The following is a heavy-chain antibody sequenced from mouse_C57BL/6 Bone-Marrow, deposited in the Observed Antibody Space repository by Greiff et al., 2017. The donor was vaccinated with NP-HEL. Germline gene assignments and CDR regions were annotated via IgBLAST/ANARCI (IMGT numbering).Heavy chain of an antibody. V-gene: IGHV1-69*01. D-gene: IGHD2-3*01. Sequence: VQLQQPGAELVMPGASVKLSCKASGYTFPSYWMHWVKQRPGQGLEWIGEIDPSDSYTNYNQKFKGQSTLTVDKSSSTAYMQLSSLTSEDSAVDYCARGWGYYAMDYWGQGTSVTVSS. CDR3: ARGWGYYAMDY. CDR1: GYTFPSYW. CDR2: IDPSDSYT. J-gene: IGHJ4*01.